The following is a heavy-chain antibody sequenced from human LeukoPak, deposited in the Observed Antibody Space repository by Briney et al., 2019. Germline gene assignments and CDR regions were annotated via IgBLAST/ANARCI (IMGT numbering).Heavy chain of an antibody. J-gene: IGHJ6*02. Sequence: SETLSLTCTVSGGSISSGGYYWSWIRQHPGKGLEWIGYIYYSGSTYYNPSLKSRVTISVDTSENQFSLKLSSVTAADTAVYYCARGPAVYDSSGYSPNYYYYGMDVWGQGTTVTVSS. CDR2: IYYSGST. V-gene: IGHV4-31*03. D-gene: IGHD3-22*01. CDR3: ARGPAVYDSSGYSPNYYYYGMDV. CDR1: GGSISSGGYY.